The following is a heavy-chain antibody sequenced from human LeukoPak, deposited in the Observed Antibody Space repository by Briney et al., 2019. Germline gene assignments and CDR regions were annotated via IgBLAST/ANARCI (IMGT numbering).Heavy chain of an antibody. CDR3: AKGAAGPGYYYYMDV. CDR1: GFTFSSYS. CDR2: ISSSSSYI. V-gene: IGHV3-21*04. J-gene: IGHJ6*03. Sequence: GGSLRLSCAASGFTFSSYSMNWVRQAPGKGLEWVSSISSSSSYIYYADSVKGRFTISRDNAKNSLYLQMNSLRPDDMALYYCAKGAAGPGYYYYMDVWGKGTTVTVSS. D-gene: IGHD6-13*01.